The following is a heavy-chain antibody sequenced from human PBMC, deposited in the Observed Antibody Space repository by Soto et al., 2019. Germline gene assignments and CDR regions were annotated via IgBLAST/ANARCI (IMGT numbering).Heavy chain of an antibody. Sequence: QVQLVQSGADVKKPGYSVMVSCKVSGGTFSSYAISWERQAPGQGLEWMGGIIPIFGTANYAQKFQGRVTITADESTSTAYMELSSLRSEDTAVYYCAREYSSSRGWFDPWGQGTLVTVSS. V-gene: IGHV1-69*12. CDR1: GGTFSSYA. D-gene: IGHD6-13*01. CDR3: AREYSSSRGWFDP. CDR2: IIPIFGTA. J-gene: IGHJ5*02.